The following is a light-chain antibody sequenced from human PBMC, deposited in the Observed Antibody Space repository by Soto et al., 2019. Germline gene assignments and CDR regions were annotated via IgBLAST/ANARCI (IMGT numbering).Light chain of an antibody. CDR1: QNIYSN. CDR3: QQYGSSPRT. V-gene: IGKV3-15*01. CDR2: RAS. J-gene: IGKJ4*01. Sequence: IVMTQSPATLSVSPGERATFSCRASQNIYSNIAWYQQRPGQAPRLLIYRASTRATGVPARFSGSGSGTEFTLTISSLQSEDFAVYYCQQYGSSPRTFGGGTKVEIK.